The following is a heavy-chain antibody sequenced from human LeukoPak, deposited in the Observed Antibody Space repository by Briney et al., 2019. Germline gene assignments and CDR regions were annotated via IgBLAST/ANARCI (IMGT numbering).Heavy chain of an antibody. CDR2: IYYSGST. J-gene: IGHJ5*02. CDR3: ARGGSSSWYESYLEPHTGNWFDP. Sequence: TASETLSLTRTVSGGSISSSSYYWGWIRQPPGKGLEWIGSIYYSGSTYYNPSLKSRVTISVDTSKNQFSLKLSSVTAADTAVYYCARGGSSSWYESYLEPHTGNWFDPWGQGTLVTVSS. CDR1: GGSISSSSYY. D-gene: IGHD6-13*01. V-gene: IGHV4-39*01.